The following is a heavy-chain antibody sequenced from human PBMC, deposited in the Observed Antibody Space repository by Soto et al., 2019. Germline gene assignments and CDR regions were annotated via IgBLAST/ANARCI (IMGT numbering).Heavy chain of an antibody. Sequence: PGGSLRLSCAASGFTVNGKKYITWVRQAPGKGLEWVSALYIADGTYYADSVKGRFTVSIDSSKNTVFLQMNNISPEDTAVYYCATWLLREHAFDIWGLGTMVTVS. J-gene: IGHJ3*02. CDR2: LYIADGT. D-gene: IGHD2-15*01. CDR3: ATWLLREHAFDI. CDR1: GFTVNGKKY. V-gene: IGHV3-53*01.